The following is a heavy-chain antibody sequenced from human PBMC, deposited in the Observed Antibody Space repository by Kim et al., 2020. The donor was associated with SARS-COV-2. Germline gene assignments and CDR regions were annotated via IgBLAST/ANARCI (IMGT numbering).Heavy chain of an antibody. CDR1: GFTFSSYA. D-gene: IGHD3-10*01. V-gene: IGHV3-30*04. CDR3: ARDYFIDVSLWFGELYVPYGMDV. Sequence: GGSLRLSCAASGFTFSSYAMHWVRQAPGKGLEWVAVISYDGSNKYYADSVKGRFTISRDNSKNTLYLQMNSLRADDTAVYYCARDYFIDVSLWFGELYVPYGMDVWGQGTTVTVSS. CDR2: ISYDGSNK. J-gene: IGHJ6*02.